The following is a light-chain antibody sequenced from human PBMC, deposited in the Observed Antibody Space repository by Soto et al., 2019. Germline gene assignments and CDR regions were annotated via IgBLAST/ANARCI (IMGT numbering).Light chain of an antibody. V-gene: IGLV2-14*01. CDR2: EVS. CDR1: SSDVGGYNY. J-gene: IGLJ1*01. CDR3: SSYTSSSTYV. Sequence: QSALTQPASVSGSHGQSITISCTGTSSDVGGYNYVSWYQQHPGKAPKLMIYEVSNRPSGVPKRFSGSKSGNTASLTISGLQAEDEADYYCSSYTSSSTYVFGTGTKITVL.